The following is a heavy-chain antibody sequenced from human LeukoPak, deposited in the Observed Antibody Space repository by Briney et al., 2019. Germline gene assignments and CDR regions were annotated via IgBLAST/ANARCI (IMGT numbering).Heavy chain of an antibody. D-gene: IGHD5-12*01. V-gene: IGHV1-8*02. CDR3: ARALSGCVLCFDY. J-gene: IGHJ4*02. CDR2: MNPDSGNT. CDR1: GGTFSSYA. Sequence: ASVKVSCKASGGTFSSYAISWVRQATGQGLEWMGWMNPDSGNTGYAQKFQGRVTMTRDTSIGTAYMELSSLTSEDTAVYYCARALSGCVLCFDYWGQGSLVTVSS.